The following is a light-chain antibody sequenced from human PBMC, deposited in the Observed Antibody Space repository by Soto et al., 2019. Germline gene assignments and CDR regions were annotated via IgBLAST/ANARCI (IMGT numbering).Light chain of an antibody. CDR1: QTVSSN. J-gene: IGKJ1*01. Sequence: EVVLTQYTATLSVSPGDRATLSCRASQTVSSNLAWYQQRPGQAPRLLIYGASTRATGIPARFSGSGSGTEFTLTISSLQSEDFAVYHCQQYNDWPPWTFGQGTMVDIK. CDR3: QQYNDWPPWT. V-gene: IGKV3-15*01. CDR2: GAS.